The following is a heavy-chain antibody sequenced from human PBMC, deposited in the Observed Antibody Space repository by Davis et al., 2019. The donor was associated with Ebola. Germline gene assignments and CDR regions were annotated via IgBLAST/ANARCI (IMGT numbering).Heavy chain of an antibody. V-gene: IGHV5-51*01. Sequence: GESLKISCKGSGYSFTSYWIGWVRQMPGKGLEWMGIIYPGDSDTRYSPSFQGHVTISADKSISTAYLQWSSLKASNTAMYYCARVGVRGVITHDYWGQGTLVTVSS. CDR3: ARVGVRGVITHDY. D-gene: IGHD3-10*01. J-gene: IGHJ4*02. CDR2: IYPGDSDT. CDR1: GYSFTSYW.